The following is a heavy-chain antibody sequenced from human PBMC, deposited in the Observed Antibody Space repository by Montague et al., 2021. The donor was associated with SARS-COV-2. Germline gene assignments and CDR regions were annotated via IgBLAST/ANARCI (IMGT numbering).Heavy chain of an antibody. CDR2: ISSSSSYI. CDR3: ARDPLDYGLWSSGGYNNAYYYYYGIDD. V-gene: IGHV3-21*01. CDR1: GFTFSSYS. J-gene: IGHJ6*02. D-gene: IGHD3-10*01. Sequence: SLRLSCAASGFTFSSYSMNWVRQAPGKGLEWVSSISSSSSYIYYADSVKGRFTISRDNAKNSLYLQMNSLRAEDTAVYYCARDPLDYGLWSSGGYNNAYYYYYGIDDWGQGTTVTVSS.